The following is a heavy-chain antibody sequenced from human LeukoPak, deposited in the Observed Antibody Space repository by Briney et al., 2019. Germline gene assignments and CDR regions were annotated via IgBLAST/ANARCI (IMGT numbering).Heavy chain of an antibody. J-gene: IGHJ4*02. V-gene: IGHV5-10-1*01. Sequence: GESLKISCKGSGYTYTNYWIIWVRQMPGKGLEWMGRIDPSDSHTNYSPPFQGHVTISADKSISTAYLQWSSLKASDTAVYYCVRPGPSGSYAYWGPGTLVIVSS. D-gene: IGHD1-26*01. CDR1: GYTYTNYW. CDR3: VRPGPSGSYAY. CDR2: IDPSDSHT.